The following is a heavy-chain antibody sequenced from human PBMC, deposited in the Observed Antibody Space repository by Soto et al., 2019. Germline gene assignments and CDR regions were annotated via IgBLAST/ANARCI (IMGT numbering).Heavy chain of an antibody. Sequence: EVQLVESGGGLVQPGGSLRLSCAASGFTFSSYSMNWVRQAPGKGLEWVSYISSSSSTIYYADSVKGRFTISRDNAKNSLYLLMNSLRAEDTAVYYCARDPHRPYSSNATSGWYFDLRGRGTLVTASS. CDR1: GFTFSSYS. CDR3: ARDPHRPYSSNATSGWYFDL. J-gene: IGHJ2*01. D-gene: IGHD6-13*01. V-gene: IGHV3-48*01. CDR2: ISSSSSTI.